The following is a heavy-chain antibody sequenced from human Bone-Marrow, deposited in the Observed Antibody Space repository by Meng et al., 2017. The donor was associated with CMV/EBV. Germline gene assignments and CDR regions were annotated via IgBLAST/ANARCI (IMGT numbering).Heavy chain of an antibody. Sequence: QVQLVGGGGVVVQPGSSLILSCAASGISFSNYAMHWGRQAPGKGLEWVAVISYDGSNKYYADSVKGLFTISRDYSKNTLYLQMNSLRAEDTAVYYCARGDSSGYYYFDYWGQGTLVTVSS. CDR2: ISYDGSNK. CDR3: ARGDSSGYYYFDY. D-gene: IGHD3-22*01. CDR1: GISFSNYA. J-gene: IGHJ4*02. V-gene: IGHV3-30-3*01.